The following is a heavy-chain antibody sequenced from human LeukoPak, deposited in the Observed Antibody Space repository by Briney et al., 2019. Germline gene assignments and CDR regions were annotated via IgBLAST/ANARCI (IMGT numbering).Heavy chain of an antibody. V-gene: IGHV3-23*01. D-gene: IGHD1-14*01. CDR1: GFTFSSYA. CDR2: ISADGGAT. J-gene: IGHJ4*02. CDR3: AKQGSDTTASRYSDY. Sequence: GGSLTLSCAASGFTFSSYAMSWVRLAPGEGLEWDSVISADGGATTYADSVRGRFTISRDNSTNTLYLQMNSLRAEDTALYYCAKQGSDTTASRYSDYWGQGTLVTVSS.